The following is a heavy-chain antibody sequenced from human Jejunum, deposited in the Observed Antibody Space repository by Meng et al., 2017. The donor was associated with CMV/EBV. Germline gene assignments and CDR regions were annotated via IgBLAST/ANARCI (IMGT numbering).Heavy chain of an antibody. CDR2: IYSGGTT. V-gene: IGHV3-66*01. Sequence: EVQLVESGGGLVQPGESLRLSCAASGFSVSSNYMSWVRQAPGKGLEWVTLIYSGGTTLYADSVKGRFTISRDNSKNVLYLQMNSVRAEDTALYHCVRNLGYTYGLVSWGQGTLVTVSS. J-gene: IGHJ5*02. CDR3: VRNLGYTYGLVS. D-gene: IGHD5-18*01. CDR1: GFSVSSNY.